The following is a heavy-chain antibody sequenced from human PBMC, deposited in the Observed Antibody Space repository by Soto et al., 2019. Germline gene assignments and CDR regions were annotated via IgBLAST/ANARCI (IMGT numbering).Heavy chain of an antibody. J-gene: IGHJ4*02. V-gene: IGHV3-30*18. CDR2: ISYDGSNK. CDR3: AKDGYSSSYWDY. CDR1: GFTSSSYG. D-gene: IGHD6-6*01. Sequence: PGGSLRLSCAASGFTSSSYGMHWVRQAPGKGLEWVAVISYDGSNKYYADSVKGRFTISRDNSKNTLYLQMNSLRAEDTAVYYCAKDGYSSSYWDYWGQGTLVTVSS.